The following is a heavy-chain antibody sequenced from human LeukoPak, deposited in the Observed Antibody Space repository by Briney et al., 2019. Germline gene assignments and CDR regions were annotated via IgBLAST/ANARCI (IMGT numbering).Heavy chain of an antibody. V-gene: IGHV4-34*01. J-gene: IGHJ4*02. CDR2: INHSGST. CDR3: ARGLMTTVQTPGY. D-gene: IGHD4-17*01. Sequence: DPSETLSLTCAVYGGSFSSYYWSWIRQPPGKGLEWIGEINHSGSTNYNPSLKSRVTISVDTSKNQFSLKLSSVTAADTAVYYCARGLMTTVQTPGYWGQGTLVTVSS. CDR1: GGSFSSYY.